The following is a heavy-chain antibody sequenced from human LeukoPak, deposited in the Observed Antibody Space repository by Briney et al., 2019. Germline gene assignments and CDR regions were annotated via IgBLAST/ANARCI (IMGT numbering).Heavy chain of an antibody. V-gene: IGHV3-30*03. J-gene: IGHJ6*03. CDR2: ISYDGSNK. Sequence: HPGGSLRLSCAASGFTFSTHGMHWVRQAPGKGLEWVAVISYDGSNKYYADSVKGRFTISRDNSKNTLYLQMNSLRVEDTAVYYCARLSVEDYYDSTGYYYYYYMDVWGKGTTVTVSS. CDR1: GFTFSTHG. D-gene: IGHD3-22*01. CDR3: ARLSVEDYYDSTGYYYYYYMDV.